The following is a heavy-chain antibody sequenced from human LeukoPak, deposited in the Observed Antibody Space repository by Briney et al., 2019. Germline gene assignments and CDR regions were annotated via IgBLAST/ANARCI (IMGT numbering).Heavy chain of an antibody. V-gene: IGHV3-23*01. Sequence: GGSLRLSCAASGFTFSSYAMSSVRQAPGKGLEWVSAISGSGGSTYYVDSVKGRFTTSRDNSKNTLYLQMNSLRAEDTAVYFCARQRRYCSGDSCYQRTFDFWGQGTLVTVSS. D-gene: IGHD2-15*01. CDR2: ISGSGGST. J-gene: IGHJ4*02. CDR3: ARQRRYCSGDSCYQRTFDF. CDR1: GFTFSSYA.